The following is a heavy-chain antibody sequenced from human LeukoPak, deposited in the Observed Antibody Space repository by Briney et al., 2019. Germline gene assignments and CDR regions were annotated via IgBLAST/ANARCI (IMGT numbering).Heavy chain of an antibody. CDR2: IYPGDSDT. CDR1: GYSFTSYW. Sequence: GESLKISCKGSGYSFTSYWIGWVRQMTGKGLEWMGIIYPGDSDTRYSPSFQGQVTISADKSISTAYLQWSSLKASDTAMYYCARHPYSSGWSEYFQHWGQGTLVTVSS. J-gene: IGHJ1*01. D-gene: IGHD6-19*01. CDR3: ARHPYSSGWSEYFQH. V-gene: IGHV5-51*01.